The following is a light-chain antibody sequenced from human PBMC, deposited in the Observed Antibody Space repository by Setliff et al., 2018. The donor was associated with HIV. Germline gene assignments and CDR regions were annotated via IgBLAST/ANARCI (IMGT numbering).Light chain of an antibody. CDR2: GAS. Sequence: EIVLTQSPGTLSLSPGERGTLSCRASQTIRSKYLAWYQQKPGQAPRLLIYGASNRATGIPDRFSASGSGTDFTLTISRLEPEDFAIYHCQQYGGSPQTFGQGTKVDIK. V-gene: IGKV3-20*01. J-gene: IGKJ1*01. CDR3: QQYGGSPQT. CDR1: QTIRSKY.